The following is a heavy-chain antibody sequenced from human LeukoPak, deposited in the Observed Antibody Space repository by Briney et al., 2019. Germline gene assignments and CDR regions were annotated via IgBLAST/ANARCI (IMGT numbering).Heavy chain of an antibody. Sequence: ASVKVSCKASGYTFTSYGISWVRQAPGQGLEWMGWISAYNGNTNYAQKLQGRVTMTTDTSTSTAYMELRSLRSDDTAVYYCARDTYGDYWLGYYYYMDVWGKGTTVTISS. D-gene: IGHD4-17*01. V-gene: IGHV1-18*01. J-gene: IGHJ6*03. CDR2: ISAYNGNT. CDR1: GYTFTSYG. CDR3: ARDTYGDYWLGYYYYMDV.